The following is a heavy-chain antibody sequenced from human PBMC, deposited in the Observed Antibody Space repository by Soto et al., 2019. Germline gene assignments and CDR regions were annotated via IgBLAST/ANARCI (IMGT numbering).Heavy chain of an antibody. CDR3: ARSLGESIPIFGVVIIGGFDY. CDR2: IYYSGRT. D-gene: IGHD3-3*01. CDR1: GGSISSSSYY. J-gene: IGHJ4*02. V-gene: IGHV4-39*01. Sequence: QLQLQESGPGLVKPSETLSLTCTVSGGSISSSSYYWGWIRQPPGKGLKWIGSIYYSGRTYYNPSVKSRVTISVDTSKNQFSLKLSSVTGADTAVYYCARSLGESIPIFGVVIIGGFDYWGQGSLVTVSS.